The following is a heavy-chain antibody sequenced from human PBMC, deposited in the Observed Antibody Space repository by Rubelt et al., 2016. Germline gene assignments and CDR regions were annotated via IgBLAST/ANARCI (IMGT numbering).Heavy chain of an antibody. J-gene: IGHJ4*02. V-gene: IGHV3-48*04. CDR2: ITSDKNTI. CDR1: GFSFDEHI. Sequence: EVQLVESGGVVVQPGGSLRLSCAGSGFSFDEHIMHWVRQAPGKGLEWVSYITSDKNTIYYADSVKGRFTIYRDNVENSLFLQMNSLRVEDTAVYYCARYSGDYEDHGDYWGQGTLVTVSS. CDR3: ARYSGDYEDHGDY. D-gene: IGHD4-17*01.